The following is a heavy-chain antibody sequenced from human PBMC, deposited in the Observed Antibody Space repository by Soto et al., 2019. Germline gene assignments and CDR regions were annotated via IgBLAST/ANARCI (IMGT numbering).Heavy chain of an antibody. V-gene: IGHV4-30-2*01. CDR3: ARGVSVAGTPPYFES. Sequence: QLQLQESGSGLVKPSQTLSLTCAVSGGSISSGGYSWSWIRQPPGKGLECIAYFSNSGSAHYNPSLKSRLTIAIDRPKNQFSLDLSSVTAADTAVYYCARGVSVAGTPPYFESWGQGILVAVSS. CDR1: GGSISSGGYS. D-gene: IGHD6-19*01. CDR2: FSNSGSA. J-gene: IGHJ4*02.